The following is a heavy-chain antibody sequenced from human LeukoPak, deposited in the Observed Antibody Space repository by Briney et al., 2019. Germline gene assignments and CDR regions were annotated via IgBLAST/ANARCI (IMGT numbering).Heavy chain of an antibody. V-gene: IGHV3-49*04. CDR1: GFTFGDYA. CDR2: IRSKAYGGTT. J-gene: IGHJ4*02. D-gene: IGHD2-2*01. CDR3: TSWGGCSSTSCYYVPDY. Sequence: GGSLRLSCTASGFTFGDYAMSWVRQAPGKGLEWVGFIRSKAYGGTTEYAASVKGRFTISRDDSKSIAYLQMNSLKTEDTAVYYCTSWGGCSSTSCYYVPDYWGQGTLVTVSS.